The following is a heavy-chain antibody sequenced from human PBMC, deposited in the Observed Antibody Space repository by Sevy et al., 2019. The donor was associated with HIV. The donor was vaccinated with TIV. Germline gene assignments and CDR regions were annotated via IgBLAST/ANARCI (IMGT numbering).Heavy chain of an antibody. Sequence: GESLKISCADSGLTLSSYAMNWVRQAPGKGLEWVSAISGRGGSTYYADSVEGRFTISRDNSKNTLYLQMNSLRAEDTAVYYCAKAPPGHCSSGSCPRAYYYYGMYVWGQGTTVTVSS. V-gene: IGHV3-23*01. CDR1: GLTLSSYA. D-gene: IGHD2-15*01. J-gene: IGHJ6*02. CDR2: ISGRGGST. CDR3: AKAPPGHCSSGSCPRAYYYYGMYV.